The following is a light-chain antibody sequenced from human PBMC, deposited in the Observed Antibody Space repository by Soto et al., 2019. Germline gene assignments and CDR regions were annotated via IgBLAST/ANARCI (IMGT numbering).Light chain of an antibody. J-gene: IGKJ4*01. V-gene: IGKV3-20*01. CDR3: QQYDKSPLT. Sequence: EIVLTQSPGTLSLSPGERATLSCRATQRVSSTYLAWYQQKPGQAPRLLIYSTSSRATGIPDRFSGSGSGTDFTLTISRLEPEDFAVYYWQQYDKSPLTFGGGTKVEIK. CDR2: STS. CDR1: QRVSSTY.